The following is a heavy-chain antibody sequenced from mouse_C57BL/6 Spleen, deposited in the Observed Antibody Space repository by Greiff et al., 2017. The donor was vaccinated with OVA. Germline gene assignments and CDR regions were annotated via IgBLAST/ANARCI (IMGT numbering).Heavy chain of an antibody. CDR3: ARGVYYDYEGDSYCDD. CDR2: IHPNSGSN. CDR1: GYTFTSYW. Sequence: QVQLQQPGAELVKPGASVKLSCKASGYTFTSYWMHWVKQRPGQGLEWIGMIHPNSGSNNYNEKFKSKATLTVDKSSSTSYMQLSFRTSEDPAVYYCARGVYYDYEGDSYCDDWGQGTTLTVSS. J-gene: IGHJ2*01. V-gene: IGHV1-64*01. D-gene: IGHD2-4*01.